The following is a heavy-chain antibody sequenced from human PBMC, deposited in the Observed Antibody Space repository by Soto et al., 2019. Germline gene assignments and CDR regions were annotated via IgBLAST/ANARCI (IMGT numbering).Heavy chain of an antibody. Sequence: QVQLVQSGAEVKKSGASVKVSCKASGYTFTRYVMHWLRQAPGQRLEWMGWIDAGNGNTVYLQKFQGRVTITRDTSANTAYRELSSLRSEDTAVYYCARDNSGWSDYWGQGTLVTVSS. V-gene: IGHV1-3*01. CDR1: GYTFTRYV. CDR2: IDAGNGNT. D-gene: IGHD6-19*01. J-gene: IGHJ4*02. CDR3: ARDNSGWSDY.